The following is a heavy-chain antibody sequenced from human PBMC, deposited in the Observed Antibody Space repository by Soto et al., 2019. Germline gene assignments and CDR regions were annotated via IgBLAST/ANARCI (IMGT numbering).Heavy chain of an antibody. CDR1: GFTFRTYA. J-gene: IGHJ4*01. D-gene: IGHD3-16*02. Sequence: PGGSLRLSCTASGFTFRTYAMTWSLQAPGRGLEGVSAISGSPGTFYATSVKGRFTISRDNSRSTVYLQMHSLRGADSAIYSCAKEKDYDFTWGSDRHTSRYWGGGTVVTVSS. CDR3: AKEKDYDFTWGSDRHTSRY. CDR2: ISGSPGT. V-gene: IGHV3-23*01.